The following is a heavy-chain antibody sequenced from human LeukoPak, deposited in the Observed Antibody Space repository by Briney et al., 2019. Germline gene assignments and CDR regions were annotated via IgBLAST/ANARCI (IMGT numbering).Heavy chain of an antibody. V-gene: IGHV4-4*02. CDR2: IYHSGST. D-gene: IGHD3-16*01. CDR1: VGSISSSNW. CDR3: ARDWDSPGLGYYGMDV. Sequence: SGTLSLTCAVSVGSISSSNWWSWVRQPPGKGLEWIGEIYHSGSTNYNPSLKSRVTISVDKSKNQFSLKLSFVTAADTAVYYCARDWDSPGLGYYGMDVWGKGTTVTVSS. J-gene: IGHJ6*04.